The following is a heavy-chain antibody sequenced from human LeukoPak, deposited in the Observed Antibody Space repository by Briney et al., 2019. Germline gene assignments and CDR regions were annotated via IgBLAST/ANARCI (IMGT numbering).Heavy chain of an antibody. Sequence: GGSLRLSCAASGFTFSSYAMTWVRQAPGKGLEWVSTISDSGGSTYYADSVKGRFTISRDNSKNTLYLQMNSLRAEDTAVYYCAKDRTYDRREGGFDYWGQGTLVTVSS. J-gene: IGHJ4*02. V-gene: IGHV3-23*01. CDR1: GFTFSSYA. CDR2: ISDSGGST. D-gene: IGHD3-22*01. CDR3: AKDRTYDRREGGFDY.